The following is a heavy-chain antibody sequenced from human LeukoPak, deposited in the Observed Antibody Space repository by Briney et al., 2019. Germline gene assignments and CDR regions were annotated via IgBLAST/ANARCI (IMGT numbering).Heavy chain of an antibody. D-gene: IGHD6-13*01. CDR1: GFTFSSYG. CDR2: IRYDGSNK. Sequence: GGSLRLSCAASGFTFSSYGIHWVRQAPGKGLEWVAFIRYDGSNKYHADSVKGRFTISRDNAKNSLYLQMNSLRAEDTAVYYCTTGGSRWGQGTLVTVSS. CDR3: TTGGSR. V-gene: IGHV3-30*02. J-gene: IGHJ4*02.